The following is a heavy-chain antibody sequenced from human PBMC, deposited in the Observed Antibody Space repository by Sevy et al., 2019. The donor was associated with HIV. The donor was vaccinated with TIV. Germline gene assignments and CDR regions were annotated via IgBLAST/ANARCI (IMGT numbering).Heavy chain of an antibody. J-gene: IGHJ3*02. CDR2: IIPMLDTA. CDR1: GGTFDTYT. CDR3: ARDRDITFGGGDAFDI. Sequence: ASVKVSCKASGGTFDTYTISWLRQAPGQGLEWMGGIIPMLDTANYAQKFQGRVTITADDSTNTAYMDLSSLRSEDSAVYYCARDRDITFGGGDAFDIWGQGTMVTVSS. D-gene: IGHD3-16*01. V-gene: IGHV1-69*13.